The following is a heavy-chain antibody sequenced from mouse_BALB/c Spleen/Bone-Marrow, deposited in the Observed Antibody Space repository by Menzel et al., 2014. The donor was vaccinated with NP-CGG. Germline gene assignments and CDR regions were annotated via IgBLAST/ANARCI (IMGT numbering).Heavy chain of an antibody. J-gene: IGHJ4*01. CDR1: GYSFTSYY. Sequence: QVQLQQSGPELVKPGASVKISCKASGYSFTSYYIHWVKQRPGQGLEWIGWIFPGSGNTKYNEKFKGKATLTADTSSSTAYMQLSSLISEDSAVYLCARHGNLRNYYAMDYWGQGTSVTVSS. CDR3: ARHGNLRNYYAMDY. V-gene: IGHV1-66*01. D-gene: IGHD2-1*01. CDR2: IFPGSGNT.